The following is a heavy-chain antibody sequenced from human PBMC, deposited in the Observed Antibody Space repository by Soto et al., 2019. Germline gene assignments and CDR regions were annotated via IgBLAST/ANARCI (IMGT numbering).Heavy chain of an antibody. Sequence: SQTLCLNCTVSGGSISSSSYYWGWLRPPPGKGLEWIGSLYYSGSTYYNPSLKSRVTISVDTSKNQFSLKLSSVTHADKAVYYCARLRGYSYGYYYGMDVWGQGTTVT. D-gene: IGHD5-18*01. V-gene: IGHV4-39*01. CDR3: ARLRGYSYGYYYGMDV. J-gene: IGHJ6*02. CDR2: LYYSGST. CDR1: GGSISSSSYY.